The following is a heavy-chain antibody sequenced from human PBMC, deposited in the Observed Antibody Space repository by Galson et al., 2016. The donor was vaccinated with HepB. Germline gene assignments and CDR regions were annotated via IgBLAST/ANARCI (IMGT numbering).Heavy chain of an antibody. CDR1: GGSISSGGYY. Sequence: LSLTCTVSGGSISSGGYYWSWIRQHPGKGLEWIGYMYYGGSTYYNPSLKSRVTISVDTSKSQFSLKLISVTAADTAVYFCARWLLSIGAQIWGQGTLVTVSS. CDR3: ARWLLSIGAQI. CDR2: MYYGGST. D-gene: IGHD2-2*01. V-gene: IGHV4-31*03. J-gene: IGHJ4*02.